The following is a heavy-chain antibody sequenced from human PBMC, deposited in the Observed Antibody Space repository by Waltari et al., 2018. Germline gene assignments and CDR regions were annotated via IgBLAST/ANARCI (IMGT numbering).Heavy chain of an antibody. CDR1: GYTFSSYW. Sequence: EVQLVQSGAEVKKPGESLKISCTGSGYTFSSYWIAWVRQMPGKGLEWMGIIFAGDSDTRYSPSFEGQVTIAADKSTNTVYLQWNSLKPSDSAIYYCARGLWGSSSGHQWFDPWGQGTPVAVSS. CDR3: ARGLWGSSSGHQWFDP. V-gene: IGHV5-51*01. J-gene: IGHJ5*02. CDR2: IFAGDSDT. D-gene: IGHD6-19*01.